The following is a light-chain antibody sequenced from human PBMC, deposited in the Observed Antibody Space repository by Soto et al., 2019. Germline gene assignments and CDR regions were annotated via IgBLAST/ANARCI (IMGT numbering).Light chain of an antibody. V-gene: IGLV1-51*01. Sequence: SVLTQPPSVSAAPGQKVTISCSGSSSNIGGNSVSWYQQLPGTAPKLLIYDDNKRPSGIPDRFSGSKSGTSATLGITGFQTGDEADYYCGSWDSSVSAYVFGNGTKVIVL. J-gene: IGLJ1*01. CDR3: GSWDSSVSAYV. CDR1: SSNIGGNS. CDR2: DDN.